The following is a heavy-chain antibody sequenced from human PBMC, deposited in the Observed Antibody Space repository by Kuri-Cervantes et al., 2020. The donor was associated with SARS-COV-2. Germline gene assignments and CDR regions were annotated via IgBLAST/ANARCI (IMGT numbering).Heavy chain of an antibody. CDR2: ISGSGGST. Sequence: GESLKISCAASGFTFSSYGMHWVRQAPGKGLEWVSAISGSGGSTYYADSVKGRFTISRDNSKNTLYLQMNSLRAEDTAVYYCAKSAITGTFDYWGQGTLVTVSS. CDR3: AKSAITGTFDY. J-gene: IGHJ4*02. D-gene: IGHD1-7*01. CDR1: GFTFSSYG. V-gene: IGHV3-23*01.